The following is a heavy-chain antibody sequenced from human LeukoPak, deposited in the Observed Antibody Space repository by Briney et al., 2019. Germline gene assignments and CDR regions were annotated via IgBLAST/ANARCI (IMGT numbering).Heavy chain of an antibody. CDR2: ISTSGNT. CDR3: ERDSRYYDFWSGYLDY. D-gene: IGHD3-3*01. CDR1: SGFISNYY. Sequence: SETLSLTCSVSSGFISNYYWSWIRQPAGKGLEWIGRISTSGNTNYSPSLKSRVTMSVDTSKNQFFLNLRSVTAADTAVYYCERDSRYYDFWSGYLDYWGQGALVTVSS. V-gene: IGHV4-4*07. J-gene: IGHJ4*02.